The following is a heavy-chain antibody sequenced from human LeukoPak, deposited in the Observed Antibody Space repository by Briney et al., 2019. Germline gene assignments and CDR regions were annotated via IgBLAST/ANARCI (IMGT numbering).Heavy chain of an antibody. J-gene: IGHJ4*02. CDR2: ISWNSGSI. CDR1: GFTFDDYA. CDR3: ASQGPLYDILTGYYLG. V-gene: IGHV3-9*01. Sequence: GGSLRLSCAASGFTFDDYAMHWVRQAPGKGLEWVSGISWNSGSIGYADSVKGRFTISRDNAKNSLYLQMNSLRAEDTAVYYCASQGPLYDILTGYYLGWGQGTLVTVSS. D-gene: IGHD3-9*01.